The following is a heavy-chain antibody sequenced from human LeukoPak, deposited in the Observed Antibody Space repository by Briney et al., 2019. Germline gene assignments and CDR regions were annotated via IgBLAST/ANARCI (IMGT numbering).Heavy chain of an antibody. J-gene: IGHJ4*02. CDR3: AKWDSWIDY. CDR2: ISYDGSNK. CDR1: GFTFSSYG. V-gene: IGHV3-30*18. Sequence: GGSLRLSCAASGFTFSSYGMHWVRQAPGKGLEWVAVISYDGSNKYYADSVKGRFTISRDNSKSTLYLQMNSLRAEDTAVYYCAKWDSWIDYWGQGTLVTVSS. D-gene: IGHD1-26*01.